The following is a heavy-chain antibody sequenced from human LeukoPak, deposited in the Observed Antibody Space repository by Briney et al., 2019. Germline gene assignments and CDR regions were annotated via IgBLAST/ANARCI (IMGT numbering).Heavy chain of an antibody. Sequence: SETLSLTRTVYGGALSGCYWSWTRQPPGKGLEWIGEINHSGSTNYNPSLKSRVTISVDTSKNQFSLKLSSVTAADTAVYYCARGRPYDSSGYYKGGHPTSEYWGQGTLVTVSS. CDR3: ARGRPYDSSGYYKGGHPTSEY. V-gene: IGHV4-34*01. CDR1: GGALSGCY. CDR2: INHSGST. D-gene: IGHD3-22*01. J-gene: IGHJ4*02.